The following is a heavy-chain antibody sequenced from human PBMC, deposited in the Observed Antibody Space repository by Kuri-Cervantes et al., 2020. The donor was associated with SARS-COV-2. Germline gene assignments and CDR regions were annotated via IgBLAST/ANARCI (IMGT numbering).Heavy chain of an antibody. CDR2: ISVSGDST. V-gene: IGHV3-23*01. J-gene: IGHJ4*02. CDR1: GFTFSSYW. Sequence: GGSLRLSCAASGFTFSSYWMSWVRQAPGKGLQWVSTISVSGDSTYYADSVKGRFTISRDNSKNTLYLQMNSLRAEDTAVYYCAKDLSGVSSSFFFDSWGQGTPVTVSS. D-gene: IGHD2/OR15-2a*01. CDR3: AKDLSGVSSSFFFDS.